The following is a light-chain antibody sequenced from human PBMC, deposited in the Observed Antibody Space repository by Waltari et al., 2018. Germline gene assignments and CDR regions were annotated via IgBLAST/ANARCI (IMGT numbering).Light chain of an antibody. CDR3: QQYNSWPHT. Sequence: IVMTQSPATLSVSPGETATLSCWASQSVGSSLAWYQQKPGQAPRLLIFGASSRAIGIPARISGSGSGTEFSLTISSLKSADFTVYYCQQYNSWPHTFGQGTKQEI. V-gene: IGKV3-15*01. CDR1: QSVGSS. J-gene: IGKJ2*01. CDR2: GAS.